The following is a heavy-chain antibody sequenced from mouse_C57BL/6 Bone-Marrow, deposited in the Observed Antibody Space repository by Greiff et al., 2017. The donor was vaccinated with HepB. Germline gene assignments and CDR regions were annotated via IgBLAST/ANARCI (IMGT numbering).Heavy chain of an antibody. CDR3: ARDRLITTDWYFDV. CDR1: GFTFSSYA. J-gene: IGHJ1*03. V-gene: IGHV5-4*01. CDR2: ISDGGSYT. D-gene: IGHD1-1*01. Sequence: EVKVVESGGGLVKPGGSLKLSCAASGFTFSSYAMSWVRQTPEKRLEWVATISDGGSYTYYPDNVKGRFTISRDNAKNNLYLQMSHLKSEDTAMYYCARDRLITTDWYFDVWGTGTTVTVSS.